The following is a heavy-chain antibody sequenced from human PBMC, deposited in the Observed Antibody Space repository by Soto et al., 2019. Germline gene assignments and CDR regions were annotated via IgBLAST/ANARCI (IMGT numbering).Heavy chain of an antibody. CDR2: IYSGGST. CDR3: ATTSGYYYGGFDY. Sequence: EVQLVESGGGLIQPGGSLRLSWAASGFTVSSNYMSWVRQAPGKGLEWVSVIYSGGSTYYADSVKGRFTISRDNSKNTLYLQMNSLRAEDTAVYYCATTSGYYYGGFDYWGQGTLVTVSS. V-gene: IGHV3-53*01. D-gene: IGHD3-22*01. CDR1: GFTVSSNY. J-gene: IGHJ4*02.